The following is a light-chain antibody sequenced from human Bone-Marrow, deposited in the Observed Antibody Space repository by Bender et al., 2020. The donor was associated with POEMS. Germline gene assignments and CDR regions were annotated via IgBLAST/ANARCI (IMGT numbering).Light chain of an antibody. CDR1: SSDVGSYIL. CDR3: QAWDSDTQL. J-gene: IGLJ2*01. Sequence: QSALTQPASVSGSPGQSITISCTGSSSDVGSYILVSWYQHHPGKAPKLMIYEGTKRPSGVSNRFSGSKSGNTASLTISGLQAEDEADYYCQAWDSDTQLFGGGTKLTVL. CDR2: EGT. V-gene: IGLV2-23*01.